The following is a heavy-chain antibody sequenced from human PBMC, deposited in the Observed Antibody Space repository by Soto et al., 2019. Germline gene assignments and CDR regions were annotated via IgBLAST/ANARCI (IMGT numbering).Heavy chain of an antibody. J-gene: IGHJ4*02. CDR3: ARGFNEAPGVGDY. V-gene: IGHV3-30-3*01. D-gene: IGHD1-1*01. Sequence: QVQLVESGGGVVQPGTSLRLSCAASGFTFSRYVMHWVRQPPGEGPEWVAVISSDGRTKYYADSVKGRFTISRDNSEDTVYVQMNSLRGDDTAVYYCARGFNEAPGVGDYWGQGTLVTVSS. CDR2: ISSDGRTK. CDR1: GFTFSRYV.